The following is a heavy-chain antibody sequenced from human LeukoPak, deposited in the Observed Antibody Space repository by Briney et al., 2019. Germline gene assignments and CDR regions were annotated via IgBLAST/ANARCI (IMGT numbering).Heavy chain of an antibody. Sequence: SETLSLTCTVSGGSVASSSLYWAWIRQPPGEGLEWIGTIYYNGSTFYYPPLKSRVTISLDTSKNQFSLKLNSVTAADTAVYYCARPIVYRTHGWGLVGFDPWGQGTLVTVSS. V-gene: IGHV4-39*01. CDR1: GGSVASSSLY. J-gene: IGHJ5*02. CDR3: ARPIVYRTHGWGLVGFDP. CDR2: IYYNGST. D-gene: IGHD3-9*01.